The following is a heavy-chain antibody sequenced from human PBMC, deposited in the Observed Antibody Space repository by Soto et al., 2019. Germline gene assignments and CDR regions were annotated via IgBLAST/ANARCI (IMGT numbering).Heavy chain of an antibody. D-gene: IGHD2-15*01. CDR2: IIPIFGTA. CDR3: ARGPYLRYCNGGSCYYFDL. V-gene: IGHV1-69*14. Sequence: QVQLVQSGAEVKKPGSSVKVSCKASGGTFSSYAISWVRQAPGQGLEWMGGIIPIFGTANYAQKFQVRVTSTADNTPSTAYMELSILRSEDTAVYYCARGPYLRYCNGGSCYYFDLWGRGTLVTVSS. CDR1: GGTFSSYA. J-gene: IGHJ2*01.